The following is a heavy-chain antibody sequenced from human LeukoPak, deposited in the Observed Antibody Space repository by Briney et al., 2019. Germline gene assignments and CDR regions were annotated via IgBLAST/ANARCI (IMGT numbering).Heavy chain of an antibody. Sequence: GGSLRLSCAASGFTFSSYWMHWVRQAPGKGLVWVSRINSGGSSTSYADSVKGRFTISRDNAKNTLYLQMNSLRAEDTAVYYCAELGITMIGGVWGKGTTVTISS. CDR3: AELGITMIGGV. J-gene: IGHJ6*04. D-gene: IGHD3-10*02. CDR2: INSGGSST. V-gene: IGHV3-74*01. CDR1: GFTFSSYW.